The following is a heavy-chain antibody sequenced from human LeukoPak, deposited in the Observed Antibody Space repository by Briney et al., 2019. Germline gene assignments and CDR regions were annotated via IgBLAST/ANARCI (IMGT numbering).Heavy chain of an antibody. D-gene: IGHD6-13*01. CDR3: TYSSSWYRFDY. Sequence: GSSVKVSCKASGGTFSSYAISWVRQAPGQGLEWMGGIIPIFGTANYAQKFQGRVTTTADKSTSTAYMELSSLRSEDTAVYYCTYSSSWYRFDYWGQGTLVTVSS. CDR2: IIPIFGTA. J-gene: IGHJ4*02. CDR1: GGTFSSYA. V-gene: IGHV1-69*06.